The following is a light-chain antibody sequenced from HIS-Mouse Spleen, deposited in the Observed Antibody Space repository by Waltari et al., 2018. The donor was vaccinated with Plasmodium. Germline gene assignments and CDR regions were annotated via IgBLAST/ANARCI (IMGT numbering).Light chain of an antibody. Sequence: EIVLTQSPATLSSSPGERATLSCRASQSVSSYLAWYQQKPGQAPRLLIYDASNRATGIPAWFSGSGSGTDFTLTISSLEPEDFAVYYCQQRSNWPRVLTFGGGTKVEIK. V-gene: IGKV3-11*01. CDR3: QQRSNWPRVLT. CDR1: QSVSSY. CDR2: DAS. J-gene: IGKJ4*01.